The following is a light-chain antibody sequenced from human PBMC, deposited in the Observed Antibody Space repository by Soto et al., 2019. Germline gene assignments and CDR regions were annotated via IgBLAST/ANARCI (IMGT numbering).Light chain of an antibody. CDR1: QSINSN. J-gene: IGKJ4*01. CDR2: RTS. CDR3: QQYNNWRLAT. V-gene: IGKV3-15*01. Sequence: EIVMTQSPATLSVYPRERATLSCRASQSINSNLAWYQQKPGHAPRLLMFRTSSRATGLPARFSGSGSGTEFNLTISILQSLDLGVYNCQQYNNWRLATFGRRAKVDIK.